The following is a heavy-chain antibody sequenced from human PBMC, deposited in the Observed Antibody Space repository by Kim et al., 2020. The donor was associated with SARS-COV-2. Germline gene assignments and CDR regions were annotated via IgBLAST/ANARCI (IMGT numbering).Heavy chain of an antibody. CDR3: NYYYGSGTYYTPFDY. Sequence: GGSLRLSCTASGFTFGDYALSWFRQAPGKGLEWVGFIRSKAYGGTTEYAASVKGRFTISRYDSKSIAYLQMNSLKTEDTAVYYCNYYYGSGTYYTPFDYWGQGTLVTVSS. V-gene: IGHV3-49*03. J-gene: IGHJ4*02. CDR2: IRSKAYGGTT. CDR1: GFTFGDYA. D-gene: IGHD3-10*01.